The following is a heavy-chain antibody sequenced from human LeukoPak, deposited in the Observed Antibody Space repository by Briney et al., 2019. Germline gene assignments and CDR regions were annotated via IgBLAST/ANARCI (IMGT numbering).Heavy chain of an antibody. Sequence: SETLSLTCAVSGGSISSNNWWSWVRQPPGKGLEWIGEIYHSGTTNYNPSLRSRVTISVDKSKNQFSLKLTSVTAADTAMYYCARPADSATCYQSRRFDYWGQGTLVTVSS. J-gene: IGHJ4*02. CDR3: ARPADSATCYQSRRFDY. CDR1: GGSISSNNW. CDR2: IYHSGTT. D-gene: IGHD2/OR15-2a*01. V-gene: IGHV4-4*02.